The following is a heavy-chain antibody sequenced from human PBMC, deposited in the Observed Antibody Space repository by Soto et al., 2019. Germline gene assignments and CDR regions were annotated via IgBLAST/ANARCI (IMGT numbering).Heavy chain of an antibody. D-gene: IGHD3-3*01. Sequence: QVQLQQWGAGLLKPSETLSLTCAVYGGSFSGYYWSWIRQPPGKGLEWIGEINHSGNTNYNPSLKSRVTISVDTSKNQFSLKLSSVTAADTAVYYCARIEWLSHWYFDLWGRGTLVTVSS. V-gene: IGHV4-34*01. CDR3: ARIEWLSHWYFDL. CDR1: GGSFSGYY. CDR2: INHSGNT. J-gene: IGHJ2*01.